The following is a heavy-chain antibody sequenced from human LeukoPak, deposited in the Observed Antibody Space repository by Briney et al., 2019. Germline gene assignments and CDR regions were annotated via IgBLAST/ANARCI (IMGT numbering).Heavy chain of an antibody. CDR1: GFTLDDYG. CDR3: ARDRVHDYGDYGIWFDP. CDR2: INWNGGST. V-gene: IGHV3-20*04. J-gene: IGHJ5*02. Sequence: PGGSLRLSCAASGFTLDDYGMSWVRQAPGKGLEWVSGINWNGGSTGYADSVKGRFTISRDNAKNSLYLQMNSLRAEDTALYYCARDRVHDYGDYGIWFDPWGQGTLVTVSS. D-gene: IGHD4-17*01.